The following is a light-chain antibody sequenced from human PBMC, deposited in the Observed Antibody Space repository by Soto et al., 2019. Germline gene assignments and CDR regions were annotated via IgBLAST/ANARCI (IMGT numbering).Light chain of an antibody. Sequence: VLAQASGTLSFSPGERATLSRQVGHSVSSSYLAWYQQKPGQAPRLLIYSASSRATGIPDRFSGSGSGADYTLTISRLEPEDFAVYYCQQRSNWPTFGQGTKVDIK. CDR1: HSVSSSY. CDR2: SAS. J-gene: IGKJ1*01. CDR3: QQRSNWPT. V-gene: IGKV3D-20*02.